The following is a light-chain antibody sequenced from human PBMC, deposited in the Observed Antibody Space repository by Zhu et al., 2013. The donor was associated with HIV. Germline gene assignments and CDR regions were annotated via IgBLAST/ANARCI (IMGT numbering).Light chain of an antibody. CDR2: GAS. J-gene: IGKJ3*01. Sequence: ETVMTQSPATLSVSPGERATLSCRASQSVSSNLAWYQQKPGQAPRLLIYGASSRATGIPARFSGSGSGTEFTLTISSLQSEDFAVYYCQQYNNWPSLFTFGPGTKVEIK. CDR3: QQYNNWPSLFT. CDR1: QSVSSN. V-gene: IGKV3-15*01.